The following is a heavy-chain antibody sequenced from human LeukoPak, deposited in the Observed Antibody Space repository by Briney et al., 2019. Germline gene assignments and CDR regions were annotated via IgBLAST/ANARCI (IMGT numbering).Heavy chain of an antibody. V-gene: IGHV3-23*01. CDR2: ISGTGGST. CDR3: AKEGIAVAVN. CDR1: GFSFNNFG. J-gene: IGHJ4*02. Sequence: GGSLRLSCVASGFSFNNFGMTWVRQAPGRGLEWVSSISGTGGSTHYADSVKGRFTISRDNSKNTLYLQMNSLRAGDTAVYYCAKEGIAVAVNWGQGTLVTVSS. D-gene: IGHD6-19*01.